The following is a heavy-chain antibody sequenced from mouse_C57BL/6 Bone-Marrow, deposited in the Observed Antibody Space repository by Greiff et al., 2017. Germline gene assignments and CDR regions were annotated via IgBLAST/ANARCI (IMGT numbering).Heavy chain of an antibody. CDR1: GYAFSSSW. V-gene: IGHV1-82*01. CDR3: ARRGLPGVYYDV. CDR2: IYPGDGDT. D-gene: IGHD1-1*02. Sequence: QVQLQQSGPELVKPGASVKISCKASGYAFSSSWMNWVKQRPGKGLEWIGRIYPGDGDTNYNGKFKGKATLTVDKSSSTAYMQLSSLTSEDSAVCFCARRGLPGVYYDVWGTGTTVTVSS. J-gene: IGHJ1*03.